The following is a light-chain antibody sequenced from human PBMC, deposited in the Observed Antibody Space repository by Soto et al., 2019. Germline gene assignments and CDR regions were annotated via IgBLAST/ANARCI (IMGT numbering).Light chain of an antibody. CDR3: QQSYSTPPWT. J-gene: IGKJ1*01. V-gene: IGKV1-39*01. Sequence: IQLTQSPSPLSASPAPHVTLSCRASQSIRSYLNWVQQKPGKAPKLLIYDASSLQTGVPSRFSGSGSGTDFSLTISSLQPEDFATYYCQQSYSTPPWTFGQGTKVDI. CDR2: DAS. CDR1: QSIRSY.